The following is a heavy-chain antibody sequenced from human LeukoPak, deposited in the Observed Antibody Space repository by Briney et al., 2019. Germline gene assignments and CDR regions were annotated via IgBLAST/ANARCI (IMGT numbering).Heavy chain of an antibody. V-gene: IGHV1-18*01. CDR3: ARDLSKLDY. CDR2: ISPYNGKT. Sequence: EASVKVSCKAFNYTFTSYGISWVRQAPGKGLEWMAWISPYNGKTLYAEKYQGRVTLTTETSTDTAFMELTSLTSDDTAVYYCARDLSKLDYWGQGTLVSVSS. J-gene: IGHJ4*02. D-gene: IGHD4-11*01. CDR1: NYTFTSYG.